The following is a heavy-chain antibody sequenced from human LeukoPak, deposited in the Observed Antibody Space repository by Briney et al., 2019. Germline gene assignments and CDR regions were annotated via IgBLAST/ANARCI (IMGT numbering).Heavy chain of an antibody. V-gene: IGHV3-23*01. Sequence: GGSLRLSCAASGFTFSSYAMSWVRQVPGKGLEWVSAISGSGGSTYYADSVKGRFTISRDNSKNTLYLQMNSLRAEDTAVYYCAKGGSSKYYDYVWGSYRPNGRLDYWGQGTLVTVSS. CDR2: ISGSGGST. CDR3: AKGGSSKYYDYVWGSYRPNGRLDY. D-gene: IGHD3-16*02. J-gene: IGHJ4*02. CDR1: GFTFSSYA.